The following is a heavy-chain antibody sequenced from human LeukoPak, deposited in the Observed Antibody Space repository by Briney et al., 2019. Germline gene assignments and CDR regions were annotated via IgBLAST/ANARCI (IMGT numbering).Heavy chain of an antibody. CDR2: INHSGST. CDR3: ARGPHNFYGMDV. Sequence: PSETLSLTCTVSGGSISSYYWSWIRQPPGKGLEWIGEINHSGSTNYNPSLKSRVTISVDTSKNQFSLKLSSVTAADTAVYYCARGPHNFYGMDVWGQGTTVTVSS. V-gene: IGHV4-34*01. CDR1: GGSISSYY. J-gene: IGHJ6*02.